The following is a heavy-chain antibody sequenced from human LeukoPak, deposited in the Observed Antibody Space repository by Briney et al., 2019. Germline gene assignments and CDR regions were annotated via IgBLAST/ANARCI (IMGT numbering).Heavy chain of an antibody. J-gene: IGHJ5*02. CDR2: IYYSGST. V-gene: IGHV4-39*07. D-gene: IGHD3-10*01. Sequence: SETLSLTCTVSGGSISSSSYYWGWIRQPPGKGLEWIGSIYYSGSTNYNPSLKSRVTISIDTSKNQSSLKLSSVTAADTAVYYCARKPWGFGESKFDPWGQGTLVTVSS. CDR3: ARKPWGFGESKFDP. CDR1: GGSISSSSYY.